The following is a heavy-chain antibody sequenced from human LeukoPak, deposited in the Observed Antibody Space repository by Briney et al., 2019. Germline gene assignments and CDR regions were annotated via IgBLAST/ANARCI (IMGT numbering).Heavy chain of an antibody. CDR2: ISYDGSNK. CDR1: GFTFSSYA. CDR3: ARDLEDSSGWFQGSY. J-gene: IGHJ4*02. V-gene: IGHV3-30-3*01. D-gene: IGHD6-19*01. Sequence: GRSLRLSCAASGFTFSSYAMHWVRQAPGKGLEWVAVISYDGSNKYYADSVKGRFTISRDNSKNTLYLQMNSLRAEDTAVYYCARDLEDSSGWFQGSYWGQGTLVTVSS.